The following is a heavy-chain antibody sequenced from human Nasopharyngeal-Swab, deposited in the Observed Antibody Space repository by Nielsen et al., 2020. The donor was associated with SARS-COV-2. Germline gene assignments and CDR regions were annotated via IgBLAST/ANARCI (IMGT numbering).Heavy chain of an antibody. V-gene: IGHV4-34*01. D-gene: IGHD1-7*01. CDR3: ARVWAAGTPKLYYFDY. Sequence: IRQPPGKGLEWIGEINHSGSTHYNPSHKSRVTISVDTYKNQFSLKLSSVTAADTAVYDCARVWAAGTPKLYYFDYWGQGTRVTVSS. CDR2: INHSGST. J-gene: IGHJ4*02.